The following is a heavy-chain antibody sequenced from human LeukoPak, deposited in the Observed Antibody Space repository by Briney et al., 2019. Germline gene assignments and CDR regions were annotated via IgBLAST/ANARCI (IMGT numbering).Heavy chain of an antibody. V-gene: IGHV1-46*01. CDR2: INPSGGST. CDR1: GYTFTSYY. CDR3: ARDQIACSGWYAEYFQH. D-gene: IGHD6-19*01. Sequence: ASVKVSCKASGYTFTSYYMHWVRQAPGQGLEWMGIINPSGGSTSYAQKFQGRVTMTRDTSTSTVYMELSSLSSEDTAVYYCARDQIACSGWYAEYFQHWGQGTLVTVSS. J-gene: IGHJ1*01.